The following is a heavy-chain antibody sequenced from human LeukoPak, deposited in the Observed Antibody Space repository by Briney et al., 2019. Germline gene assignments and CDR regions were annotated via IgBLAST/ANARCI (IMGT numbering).Heavy chain of an antibody. V-gene: IGHV4-39*07. CDR1: GGSISSSSYY. Sequence: SETLSLTCTVSGGSISSSSYYWCWIRQPPGKGLEWIGSIYYSGSTYYNPSLKSRVTISVDTSKNQFSLKLSSLTAADTAVYYCARAPVFYYYDSSGYYPLNAAFDYWGQGTLVTVSS. CDR2: IYYSGST. J-gene: IGHJ4*02. D-gene: IGHD3-22*01. CDR3: ARAPVFYYYDSSGYYPLNAAFDY.